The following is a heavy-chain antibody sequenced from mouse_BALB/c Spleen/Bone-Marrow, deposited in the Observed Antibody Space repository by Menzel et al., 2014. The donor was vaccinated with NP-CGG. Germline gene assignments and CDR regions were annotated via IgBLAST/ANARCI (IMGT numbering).Heavy chain of an antibody. V-gene: IGHV5-17*02. D-gene: IGHD2-4*01. J-gene: IGHJ4*01. Sequence: EVHLVESGGGLVQPGGSRKLSCAASGFTFSSFGMHWVRQAPEKGLEWVAYISNGSSTIYYADTVKGRFTISRDNPKNTLFLQMTSLRSEDTAMYYCARKGAMITHYYAMDYWGQGTSVTGSS. CDR3: ARKGAMITHYYAMDY. CDR2: ISNGSSTI. CDR1: GFTFSSFG.